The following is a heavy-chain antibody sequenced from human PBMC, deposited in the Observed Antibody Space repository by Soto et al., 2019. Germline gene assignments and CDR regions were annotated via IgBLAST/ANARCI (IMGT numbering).Heavy chain of an antibody. CDR2: ISVYNGNT. D-gene: IGHD6-13*01. CDR1: GYIFTSHA. CDR3: ARLQQQLVHSWFDP. Sequence: ASVKVSCKASGYIFTSHAIFWVRQAPGQRLEWMGWISVYNGNTNYSQKLQGRVTMTRDTSTSTAYMELSSLRSDDTAVYYCARLQQQLVHSWFDPWGQGILVTVSS. J-gene: IGHJ5*02. V-gene: IGHV1-18*01.